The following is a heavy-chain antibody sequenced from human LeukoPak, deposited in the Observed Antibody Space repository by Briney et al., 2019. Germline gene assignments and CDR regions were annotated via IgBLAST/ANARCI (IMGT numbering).Heavy chain of an antibody. CDR2: INPHSGAT. J-gene: IGHJ5*02. CDR3: ATSSSVTHTRFP. Sequence: ASVTVSCKASGYGFSDFYFNGVRQAPGQGLEWMGWINPHSGATNYAQRFQGRVSMDASIDTAYMELSRLTSDDTAVYYCATSSSVTHTRFPSGQGTLVTVSS. CDR1: GYGFSDFY. D-gene: IGHD5/OR15-5a*01. V-gene: IGHV1-2*02.